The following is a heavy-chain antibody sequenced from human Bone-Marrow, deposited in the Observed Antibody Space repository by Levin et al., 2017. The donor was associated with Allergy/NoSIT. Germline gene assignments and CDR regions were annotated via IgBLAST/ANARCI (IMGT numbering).Heavy chain of an antibody. CDR2: IYSGGGV. Sequence: GGSLRLSCAVSGFTVSNNFMIWSRQAPGKGLEWVSLIYSGGGVYYADSVKGRFTISRDSSKNTLYLQMNSLRAEDTAVYYCARDRHGISNTCYGAWGQGTLVTVSS. CDR1: GFTVSNNF. V-gene: IGHV3-53*01. J-gene: IGHJ5*02. CDR3: ARDRHGISNTCYGA. D-gene: IGHD2/OR15-2a*01.